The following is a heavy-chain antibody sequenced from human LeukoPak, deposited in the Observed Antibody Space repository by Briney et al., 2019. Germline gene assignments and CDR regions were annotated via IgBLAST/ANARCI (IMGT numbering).Heavy chain of an antibody. Sequence: ASVKVSCKASGGTFSSYAISWVRQAPGQGLEWMGGIIPIFGTANYAQKFQGRVTITADESTSTAYMELSSPRSEDTAVYYCAREPGIAAAGPTAYFDYWGQGTLVTVSS. CDR2: IIPIFGTA. V-gene: IGHV1-69*01. D-gene: IGHD6-13*01. J-gene: IGHJ4*02. CDR1: GGTFSSYA. CDR3: AREPGIAAAGPTAYFDY.